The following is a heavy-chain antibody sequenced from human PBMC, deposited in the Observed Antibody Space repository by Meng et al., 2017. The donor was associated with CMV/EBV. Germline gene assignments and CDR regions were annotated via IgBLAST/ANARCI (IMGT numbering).Heavy chain of an antibody. CDR2: INPNSGGT. J-gene: IGHJ6*02. D-gene: IGHD5-24*01. Sequence: ASVKVSCKASGYPFTGYYMHWVRQAPGQGLEWMGWINPNSGGTNYAQKFQGRVTMTRDTSISTAYMELSRLRSDDTAVYYCARGVEMATINYYGMDVWGQGTTVTVSS. V-gene: IGHV1-2*02. CDR1: GYPFTGYY. CDR3: ARGVEMATINYYGMDV.